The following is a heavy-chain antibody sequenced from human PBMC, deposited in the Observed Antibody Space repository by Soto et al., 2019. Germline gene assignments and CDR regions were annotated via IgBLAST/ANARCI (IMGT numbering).Heavy chain of an antibody. CDR2: MNPGSGDT. J-gene: IGHJ5*02. CDR1: GYTFTNND. D-gene: IGHD5-18*01. CDR3: ARMASFGSLNWFDP. Sequence: ASVKVSCKASGYTFTNNDVTWVRQATGQGLEWMGWMNPGSGDTGYAQKFQGRVTMTRNISIATAYMELSSLRSEDTAVYYCARMASFGSLNWFDPWGQGTLVTVSS. V-gene: IGHV1-8*01.